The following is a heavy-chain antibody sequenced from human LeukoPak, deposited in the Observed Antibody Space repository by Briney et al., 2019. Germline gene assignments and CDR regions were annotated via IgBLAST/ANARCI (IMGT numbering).Heavy chain of an antibody. CDR2: IIPILGIA. V-gene: IGHV1-69*04. J-gene: IGHJ6*02. Sequence: SVKVSCKASGGTFSSYAISWVRQAPGQGLEWMGRIIPILGIANYAQKFQGRVTITADKSTSTAYMELSSLRSEDTAVYYCARGSEDIVVVPAAIGTYYYYGMDVWGQGTTVTVSS. D-gene: IGHD2-2*02. CDR3: ARGSEDIVVVPAAIGTYYYYGMDV. CDR1: GGTFSSYA.